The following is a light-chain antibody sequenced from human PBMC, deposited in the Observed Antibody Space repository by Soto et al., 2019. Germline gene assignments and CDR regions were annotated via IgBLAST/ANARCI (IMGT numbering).Light chain of an antibody. Sequence: EIVLTQSPGTLSLSPGERATLSCRASQSVSSNFLAWYQQKPGQAPRLLIYGASSRATGIPDRFSGSGSGTDFTLTISRLEPEDFAVYHCQQYGSSFRTFGQGTKVDIK. J-gene: IGKJ1*01. CDR3: QQYGSSFRT. V-gene: IGKV3-20*01. CDR1: QSVSSNF. CDR2: GAS.